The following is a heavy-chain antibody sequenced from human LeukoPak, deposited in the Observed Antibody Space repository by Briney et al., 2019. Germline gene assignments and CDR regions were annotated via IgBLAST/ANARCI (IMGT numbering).Heavy chain of an antibody. CDR2: IYSGGNT. CDR3: ARRAGEYSHPYDY. Sequence: GGSLRLSCEASGYTFSNYVMGWVRQAPGKGLEWVSFIYSGGNTHYSDSVKGRFTISRDNSKNTLYLQMNSLRAEDTAVYYCARRAGEYSHPYDYWGQGTLVTVSS. D-gene: IGHD4-17*01. J-gene: IGHJ4*02. CDR1: GYTFSNYV. V-gene: IGHV3-53*01.